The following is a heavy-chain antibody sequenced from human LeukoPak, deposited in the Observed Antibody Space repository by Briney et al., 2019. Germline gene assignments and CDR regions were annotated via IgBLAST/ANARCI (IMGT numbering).Heavy chain of an antibody. Sequence: PGGSLRLSCAASGFTFSSYSMNWVRQAPGKGLEWVSSISSSSSYIYYADSVKGRFTISRDNAKNSLYLQMNSLRAEDTAVYCCAGHPYQLLYSRNFNYYMDVWGKGTTVTVSS. V-gene: IGHV3-21*01. CDR3: AGHPYQLLYSRNFNYYMDV. D-gene: IGHD2-2*02. J-gene: IGHJ6*03. CDR2: ISSSSSYI. CDR1: GFTFSSYS.